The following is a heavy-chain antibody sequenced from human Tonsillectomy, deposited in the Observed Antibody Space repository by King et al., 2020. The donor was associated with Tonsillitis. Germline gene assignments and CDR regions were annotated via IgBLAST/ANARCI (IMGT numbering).Heavy chain of an antibody. Sequence: DVQLVESGGNLVQPGGSLRLSCAASGFTFSSYWMHWVRQAPGKGLMWVSRIDFDGSDTSYADSVKGRFTISRENAKNTLYLQMNSLRADDTAVYSCARGTSSGWYWYFDLWGRGTLVTVSS. CDR3: ARGTSSGWYWYFDL. J-gene: IGHJ2*01. D-gene: IGHD6-19*01. CDR2: IDFDGSDT. V-gene: IGHV3-74*01. CDR1: GFTFSSYW.